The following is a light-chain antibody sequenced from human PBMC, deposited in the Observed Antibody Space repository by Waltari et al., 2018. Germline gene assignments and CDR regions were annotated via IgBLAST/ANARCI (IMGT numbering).Light chain of an antibody. CDR2: VAS. CDR3: QQSYSTPLT. V-gene: IGKV1-39*01. CDR1: QSISTY. J-gene: IGKJ4*01. Sequence: DIQMTQSPSSLSASVGGRVAITCRASQSISTYLNWYQQKPGTAPKLLIYVASSLQSGVPSRFSGSGSGTDFTLTISSLQPEDFATYYCQQSYSTPLTFGGGTKVEIK.